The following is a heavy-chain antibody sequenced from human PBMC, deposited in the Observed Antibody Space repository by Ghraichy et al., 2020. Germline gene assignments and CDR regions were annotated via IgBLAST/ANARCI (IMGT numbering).Heavy chain of an antibody. CDR1: GFTFSSYW. D-gene: IGHD6-13*01. J-gene: IGHJ4*02. CDR3: ARDMSRGIAAAGTG. V-gene: IGHV3-7*01. CDR2: IKQDGSEK. Sequence: GGSLRLSCAASGFTFSSYWMSWVRQAPGKGLEWVANIKQDGSEKYYVDSVKGRFTISRDNAENSLYLQMNSLRAEDTAVYYCARDMSRGIAAAGTGWGQGTLVTVSS.